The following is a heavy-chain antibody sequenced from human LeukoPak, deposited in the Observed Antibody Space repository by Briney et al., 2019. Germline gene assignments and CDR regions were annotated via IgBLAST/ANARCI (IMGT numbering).Heavy chain of an antibody. CDR2: INPNSGGT. CDR3: ARWDYYDSSGYPTGGPYNWFDP. V-gene: IGHV1-2*02. Sequence: ASVKVSCKASGYTFTGYYMHWVRQAPGQGLEWMGWINPNSGGTNYAQKFRGRVTMTRDTSISTAYMELSRLRSDDTAVYYCARWDYYDSSGYPTGGPYNWFDPWGQGTLVTVSS. J-gene: IGHJ5*02. CDR1: GYTFTGYY. D-gene: IGHD3-22*01.